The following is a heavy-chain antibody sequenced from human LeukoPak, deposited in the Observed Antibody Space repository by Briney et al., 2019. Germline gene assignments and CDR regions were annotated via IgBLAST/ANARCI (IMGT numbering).Heavy chain of an antibody. J-gene: IGHJ4*02. CDR3: ASWVRPAYCGGDCYSRGYFDH. CDR1: GGSISSYY. D-gene: IGHD2-21*02. CDR2: IYYSGST. V-gene: IGHV4-59*01. Sequence: PSETLSLTCTVSGGSISSYYWSWIRQPPGKGLEWIGYIYYSGSTNYNPSLKNRVTISVDTSENQFSLKLSSVTAADTAVYYCASWVRPAYCGGDCYSRGYFDHWGQGTLVTVSS.